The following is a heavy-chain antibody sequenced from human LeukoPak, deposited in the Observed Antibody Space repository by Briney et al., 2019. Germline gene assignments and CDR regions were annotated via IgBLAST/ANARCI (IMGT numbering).Heavy chain of an antibody. CDR1: GGSLSSYY. D-gene: IGHD2-2*01. J-gene: IGHJ4*02. CDR2: IYYSGST. CDR3: ARGYQLSLFPD. V-gene: IGHV4-59*01. Sequence: PSETLSLTCTVSGGSLSSYYWSWIRQPPGKGLEWIGYIYYSGSTNYNPSLKSRVTISVDTSKNQFSLKLSSVTAADTAVYYCARGYQLSLFPDWGQGTLVTVSS.